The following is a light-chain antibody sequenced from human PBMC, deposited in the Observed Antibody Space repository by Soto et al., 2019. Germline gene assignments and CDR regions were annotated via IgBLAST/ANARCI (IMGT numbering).Light chain of an antibody. CDR1: SSNIGAGYD. Sequence: QSVLTQPPSVSWAPGQRVTISCTGCSSNIGAGYDVHWYQQLPGTAPKLLIYGNSNRPSGVPDRFSGSKSGTSASLAITGLQAEDEADYYCQSYDSSLSGYVFGTGTKVTVL. J-gene: IGLJ1*01. V-gene: IGLV1-40*01. CDR3: QSYDSSLSGYV. CDR2: GNS.